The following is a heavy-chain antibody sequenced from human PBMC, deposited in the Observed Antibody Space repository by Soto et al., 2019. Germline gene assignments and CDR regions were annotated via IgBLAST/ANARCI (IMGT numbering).Heavy chain of an antibody. V-gene: IGHV3-30*18. Sequence: QVQLVESGGGVVQPGRSLRLSCAASGFTFSSYGMHWVRQAPGKGLEWVAVISYDGSNKYYADSVKGRFTISRDNSKNTLYLQMNSLRAEDTAVYYCAKDRIAARPFMYYYYYYMDVWGKGTTVTVSS. CDR2: ISYDGSNK. J-gene: IGHJ6*03. CDR3: AKDRIAARPFMYYYYYYMDV. CDR1: GFTFSSYG. D-gene: IGHD6-6*01.